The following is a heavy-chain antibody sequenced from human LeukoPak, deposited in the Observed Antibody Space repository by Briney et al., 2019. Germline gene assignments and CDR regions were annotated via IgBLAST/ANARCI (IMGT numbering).Heavy chain of an antibody. CDR2: INPNSGGT. Sequence: EASVKVSCKASGYTFTGYYMHWVRQAPGQGLEWMGWINPNSGGTNYAQKFQGWVTMTRDTSISTAYMELSSLRSEDTAVYYCAGYCSSTSCHMDVWGKGTTVTVSS. D-gene: IGHD2-2*01. J-gene: IGHJ6*03. V-gene: IGHV1-2*04. CDR1: GYTFTGYY. CDR3: AGYCSSTSCHMDV.